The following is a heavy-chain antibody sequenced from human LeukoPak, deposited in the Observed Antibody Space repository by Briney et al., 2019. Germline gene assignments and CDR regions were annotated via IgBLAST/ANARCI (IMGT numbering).Heavy chain of an antibody. CDR3: AREGIAAAIANWFDP. J-gene: IGHJ5*02. D-gene: IGHD6-13*01. V-gene: IGHV4-61*02. CDR2: IYTSGST. CDR1: GGSISSGSYY. Sequence: SETLSLTCTVSGGSISSGSYYWSWIRQPAGKGLEWIGRIYTSGSTNYNPSLKSRVTISVDTSKNQFSLKLSSVTAADTAVYYCAREGIAAAIANWFDPWGQGTLVTVSS.